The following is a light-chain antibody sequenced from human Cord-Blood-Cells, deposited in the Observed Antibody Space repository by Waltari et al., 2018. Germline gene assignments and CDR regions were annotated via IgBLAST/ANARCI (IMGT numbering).Light chain of an antibody. J-gene: IGLJ2*01. CDR2: DVS. Sequence: QSALTPPASVPGSPGQPITISCTGTSSDVGGYNYVSLYQQHPGKAPKRMIYDVSNRPSGVSNRFSGSKSGNTASLTISGLQAEDEADYYCSSYTSSSTLVFGGGTKLTVL. CDR1: SSDVGGYNY. CDR3: SSYTSSSTLV. V-gene: IGLV2-14*01.